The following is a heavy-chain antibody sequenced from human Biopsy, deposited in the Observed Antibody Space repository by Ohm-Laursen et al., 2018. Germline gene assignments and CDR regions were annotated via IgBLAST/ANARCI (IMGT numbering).Heavy chain of an antibody. CDR1: GGSISNNNYY. Sequence: SQTLSLTRTVSGGSISNNNYYWGWIRRPPGKGLEWIGSIFYRGSTHYKPSLKSRVNISVDTSKNQFSLKLNSVTAADTAVYYCARDYDTSGYYYVSWGQGTLVTVSS. J-gene: IGHJ5*02. CDR3: ARDYDTSGYYYVS. D-gene: IGHD3-22*01. V-gene: IGHV4-39*01. CDR2: IFYRGST.